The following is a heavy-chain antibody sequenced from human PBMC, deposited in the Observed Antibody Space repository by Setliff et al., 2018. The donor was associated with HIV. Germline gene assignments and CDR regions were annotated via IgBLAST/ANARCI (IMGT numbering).Heavy chain of an antibody. V-gene: IGHV3-74*01. D-gene: IGHD5-18*01. CDR1: GFTFSTHW. Sequence: LRLSCAASGFTFSTHWMSWVRQAPGKRLVWVSRINSDGSSTSYADSVKGRFTISRDNAKNSLYLQMNSLRAEDMALYYCARGYSYGYYFDYWGQGTLVTVSS. CDR3: ARGYSYGYYFDY. J-gene: IGHJ4*02. CDR2: INSDGSST.